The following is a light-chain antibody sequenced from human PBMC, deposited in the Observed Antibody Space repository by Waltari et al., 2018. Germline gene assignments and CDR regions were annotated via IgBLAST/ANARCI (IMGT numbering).Light chain of an antibody. Sequence: EVVMTQSPPPLPVSPGERATVPCRASQSVSSNLAWYQQKPGQAPRLLISDASTRATGIPARFSGSGSGTEFTLTISSLQSEDFAVYYCQQYNNWPPMTFGQGTKVEIK. V-gene: IGKV3-15*01. CDR3: QQYNNWPPMT. J-gene: IGKJ1*01. CDR2: DAS. CDR1: QSVSSN.